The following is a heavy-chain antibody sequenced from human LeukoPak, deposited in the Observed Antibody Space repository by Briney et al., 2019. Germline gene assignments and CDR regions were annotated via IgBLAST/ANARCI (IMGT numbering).Heavy chain of an antibody. Sequence: SETLSLTCTVSGGSISSYYWSWIRQPPGKGLEWIGYIYYSGSTNYNPSLKSRVTISVDTSKNQFSLKLSSVTAADTAVYYCAREGRISSSWYYFDYWGQGTLVTVSS. D-gene: IGHD6-13*01. CDR3: AREGRISSSWYYFDY. J-gene: IGHJ4*02. CDR2: IYYSGST. CDR1: GGSISSYY. V-gene: IGHV4-59*01.